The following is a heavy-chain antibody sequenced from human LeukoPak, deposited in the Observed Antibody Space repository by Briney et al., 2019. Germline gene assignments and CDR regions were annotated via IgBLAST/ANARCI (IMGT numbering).Heavy chain of an antibody. V-gene: IGHV3-21*01. CDR2: ISSSSSYI. J-gene: IGHJ6*03. Sequence: PGGSLRLSCAASGSTFSSYSMNWVRQAPGKGLEWVSSISSSSSYIYYADSVKGRFTISRDNAKNSLYLQMNSLRAEDTAVYYCARAGVVPAATPPYYYYYMDVWGKGTTVTVSS. CDR1: GSTFSSYS. D-gene: IGHD2-2*01. CDR3: ARAGVVPAATPPYYYYYMDV.